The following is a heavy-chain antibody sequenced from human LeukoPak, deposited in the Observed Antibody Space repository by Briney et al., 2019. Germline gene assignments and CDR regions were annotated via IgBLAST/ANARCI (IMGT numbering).Heavy chain of an antibody. V-gene: IGHV3-21*01. Sequence: PGGSLRLSCAASGFTFSSYSMNWVRQAPGKGLEWVSSISSSSSYIYYADSVKGRFSISRDNAKNSLYLQINSLRAEDTAVYYCARDLGGSYYSAFDIWGQGTMVTVSS. D-gene: IGHD1-26*01. CDR2: ISSSSSYI. J-gene: IGHJ3*02. CDR1: GFTFSSYS. CDR3: ARDLGGSYYSAFDI.